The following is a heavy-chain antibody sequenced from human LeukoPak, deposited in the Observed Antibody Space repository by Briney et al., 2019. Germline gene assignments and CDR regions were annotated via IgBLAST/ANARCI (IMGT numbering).Heavy chain of an antibody. CDR2: ISYDGSNK. CDR3: AKKSPDSSGNPAYD. Sequence: GGSLRLSCAASGFTFSSCGMHWVRQAPGKGLEWVAVISYDGSNKYYADSVKGRFTISRDNSKNTLFLEMNSLRAEDTAVYYCAKKSPDSSGNPAYDWGQGTLVTVSS. D-gene: IGHD4-23*01. CDR1: GFTFSSCG. J-gene: IGHJ4*02. V-gene: IGHV3-30*18.